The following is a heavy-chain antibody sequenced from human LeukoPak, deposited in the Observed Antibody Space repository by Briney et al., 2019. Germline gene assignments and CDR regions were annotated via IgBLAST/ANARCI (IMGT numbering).Heavy chain of an antibody. D-gene: IGHD3-16*01. V-gene: IGHV4-34*01. CDR2: INHSGST. CDR1: GGSFSGYY. J-gene: IGHJ1*01. Sequence: LSETLSLTCAVYGGSFSGYYWSWIRQPPGKGLEWIGEINHSGSTNYNPSLKSRVTISVDTSKNQFSLKLSSVTAADTAVYYCARVRVDAGDYVGYFQHWGQGTLVTVSS. CDR3: ARVRVDAGDYVGYFQH.